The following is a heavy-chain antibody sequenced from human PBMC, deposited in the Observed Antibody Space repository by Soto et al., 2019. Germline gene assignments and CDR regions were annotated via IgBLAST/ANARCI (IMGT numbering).Heavy chain of an antibody. V-gene: IGHV4-61*08. J-gene: IGHJ4*02. CDR2: IHYSGSV. D-gene: IGHD2-2*02. CDR3: ARGGGYCRSTSCHTYYFDY. CDR1: GDSVSSGGNY. Sequence: QVQLQESGPGLVKPSETLSLTCTVSGDSVSSGGNYRSWIRQPPGEGLEWIAYIHYSGSVNYTPSLLSRVTISVDTSKNKVSLRLNSVTAADTAFYCCARGGGYCRSTSCHTYYFDYWGQGPLVTVSS.